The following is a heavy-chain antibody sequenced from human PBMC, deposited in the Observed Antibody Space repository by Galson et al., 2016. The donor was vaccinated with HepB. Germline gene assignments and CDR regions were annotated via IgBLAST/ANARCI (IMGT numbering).Heavy chain of an antibody. CDR1: GGSISSSNYF. V-gene: IGHV4-39*01. CDR3: ARLYCSSTSCCGYCGMDV. Sequence: SETLSLTCTVSGGSISSSNYFWGWIRQPPGKGLEWIGNFYNSGSTSYTPSLQSRVTISVDTSKNLISLKLSSVTAADTAVYHCARLYCSSTSCCGYCGMDVWGQGTTVTVSS. D-gene: IGHD2-2*01. CDR2: FYNSGST. J-gene: IGHJ6*02.